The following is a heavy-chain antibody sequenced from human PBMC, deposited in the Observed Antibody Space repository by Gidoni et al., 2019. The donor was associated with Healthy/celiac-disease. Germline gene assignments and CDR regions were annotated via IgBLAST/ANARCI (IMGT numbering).Heavy chain of an antibody. CDR2: ISSSSSYI. CDR3: ARDGSGSYHFDY. V-gene: IGHV3-21*01. J-gene: IGHJ4*02. Sequence: EVQLVESGGGLVKPGGSLSLSCAASGFTFSSYSMNWVRQAPAKGLEWVSSISSSSSYIYYADSVKGRFTISRDNAKNSLYLQMNSLRAEDTAVYYCARDGSGSYHFDYWGQGTLVTVSS. CDR1: GFTFSSYS. D-gene: IGHD3-10*01.